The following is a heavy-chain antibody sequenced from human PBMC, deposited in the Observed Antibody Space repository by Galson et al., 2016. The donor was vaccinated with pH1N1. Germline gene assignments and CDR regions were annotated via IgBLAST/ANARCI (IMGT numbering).Heavy chain of an antibody. D-gene: IGHD6-13*01. Sequence: SLRLSCAASGFIFSDYWMHWVRRGPETGLEWVSRINSDSSFTRYTDSVKGRLTISRDNAKNTVYLQMNSLRAEDTAVYYCARSPYSINWYYSFWGQGILVTVSS. CDR2: INSDSSFT. CDR3: ARSPYSINWYYSF. V-gene: IGHV3-74*01. J-gene: IGHJ4*02. CDR1: GFIFSDYW.